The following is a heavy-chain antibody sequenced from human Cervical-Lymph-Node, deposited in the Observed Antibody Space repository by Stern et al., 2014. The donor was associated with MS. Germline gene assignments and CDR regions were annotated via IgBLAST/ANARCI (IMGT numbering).Heavy chain of an antibody. CDR3: TGGYDMSPFDY. D-gene: IGHD5-12*01. CDR1: GSIFTNHG. CDR2: ISHDGSDK. Sequence: VQLVESGGGVVQPGRSLRLSCVASGSIFTNHGMHWVRQAPGKGLEWVAVISHDGSDKYYRDSVKGRFTISRDNSKTALYLQIHTLSPEDTAVYYCTGGYDMSPFDYWGQGTLVTVSS. J-gene: IGHJ4*02. V-gene: IGHV3-30*03.